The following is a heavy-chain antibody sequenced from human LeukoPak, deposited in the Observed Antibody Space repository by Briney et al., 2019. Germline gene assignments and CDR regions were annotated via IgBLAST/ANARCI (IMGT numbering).Heavy chain of an antibody. CDR2: IYYSGST. D-gene: IGHD3-22*01. CDR1: GGSISSSSYY. V-gene: IGHV4-39*01. J-gene: IGHJ4*02. Sequence: PSETLSLTCTVSGGSISSSSYYWGWIRQPPGKGLEWIGSIYYSGSTYYNPSLKSRVTISVDTSKNQFSLKLSSVTAADTAVYYCARHLCYDSSGYCETHFDYWGQGTLVTVSS. CDR3: ARHLCYDSSGYCETHFDY.